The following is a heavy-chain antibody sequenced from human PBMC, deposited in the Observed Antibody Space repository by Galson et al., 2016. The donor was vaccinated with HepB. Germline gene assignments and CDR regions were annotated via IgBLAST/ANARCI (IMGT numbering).Heavy chain of an antibody. Sequence: SLRLSCAVSGFAVRSNFMAWVRQAPGKGLEWVSLIYSGGSPYYADSVRGRFTISRDISKNTLFLEMLNLRAEDTAVYYCARVQTFYDYTWGTSRPRYFDYWGQGTLDTVSS. D-gene: IGHD3-16*02. J-gene: IGHJ4*02. V-gene: IGHV3-53*01. CDR1: GFAVRSNF. CDR2: IYSGGSP. CDR3: ARVQTFYDYTWGTSRPRYFDY.